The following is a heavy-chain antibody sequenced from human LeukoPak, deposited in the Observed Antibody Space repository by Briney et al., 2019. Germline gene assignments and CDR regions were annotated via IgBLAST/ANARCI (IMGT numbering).Heavy chain of an antibody. CDR3: ARDSGWWYDSSGYYNY. CDR2: IYSGGST. Sequence: GGSLRLSCAASGFTVSSNYMSWVRQAPGKGLEWVSVIYSGGSTYYADSVKGRFTISRDNSKNTLYLQMNSLRAEDTAVYYCARDSGWWYDSSGYYNYWGQGTLVTVSS. J-gene: IGHJ4*02. D-gene: IGHD3-22*01. CDR1: GFTVSSNY. V-gene: IGHV3-53*01.